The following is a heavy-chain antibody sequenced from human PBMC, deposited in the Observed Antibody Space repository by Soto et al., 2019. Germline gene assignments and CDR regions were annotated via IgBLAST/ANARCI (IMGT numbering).Heavy chain of an antibody. J-gene: IGHJ4*02. V-gene: IGHV3-33*01. CDR2: IWYDGSNK. D-gene: IGHD4-17*01. CDR3: ARASGDYVGYFDY. Sequence: GGSLRLSCAASGFTFSSYGMHWVRQAPGKGLEWVAVIWYDGSNKYYADSVKGRFTISRDNSKNTLYLQMNSLRAEDTAVYYCARASGDYVGYFDYWGQGTLVTVSS. CDR1: GFTFSSYG.